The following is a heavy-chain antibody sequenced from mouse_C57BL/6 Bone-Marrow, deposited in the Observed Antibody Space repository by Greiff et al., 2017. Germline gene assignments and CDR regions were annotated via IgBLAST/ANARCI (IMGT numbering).Heavy chain of an antibody. CDR1: GYTFTSYW. D-gene: IGHD1-1*01. Sequence: QVQLKQSGAELAKPGASVKLSCKASGYTFTSYWMHWVKQRPGQGLEWIGYINPSSGYTKYNQKFKDKATLTADKSSSTAHMQLSSLTYEDSAVYYCASLYYYGSRGAYWGQGTLVTLSA. CDR3: ASLYYYGSRGAY. CDR2: INPSSGYT. V-gene: IGHV1-7*01. J-gene: IGHJ3*01.